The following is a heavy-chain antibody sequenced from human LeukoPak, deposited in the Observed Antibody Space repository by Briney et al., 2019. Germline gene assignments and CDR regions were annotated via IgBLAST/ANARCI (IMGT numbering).Heavy chain of an antibody. J-gene: IGHJ4*02. CDR3: ARGGATYGFILAF. Sequence: GGSLRLSCAASGFTVSSNYMSWVRQAPGKGLEWVSVIYAGGSTNYAGSVKGRFTISRDNSKNTLYLQINSLRDEDTAAYYCARGGATYGFILAFWGQGTLVTVSS. D-gene: IGHD4-17*01. V-gene: IGHV3-53*01. CDR1: GFTVSSNY. CDR2: IYAGGST.